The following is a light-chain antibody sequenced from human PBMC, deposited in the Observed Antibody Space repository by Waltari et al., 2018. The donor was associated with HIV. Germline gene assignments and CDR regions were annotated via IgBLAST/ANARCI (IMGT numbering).Light chain of an antibody. CDR1: ALQKNY. CDR2: EDS. Sequence: SYELTQPPSVSVSPGQTARITCSGDALQKNYAYWYQQKSGQAPVLVIYEDSKRPSGIPERFSGSSSGTMATLTISGAQVEDEADYYCYSIDSSGNHRVFGGGTKLTVL. V-gene: IGLV3-10*01. J-gene: IGLJ2*01. CDR3: YSIDSSGNHRV.